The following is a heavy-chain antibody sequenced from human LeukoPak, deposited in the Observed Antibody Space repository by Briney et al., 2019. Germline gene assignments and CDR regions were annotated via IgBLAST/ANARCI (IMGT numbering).Heavy chain of an antibody. CDR2: FDPEDGET. J-gene: IGHJ6*02. Sequence: ASVKVSCKVSGYILTEFSMHWVRQAPGKGLEWMGGFDPEDGETIYAQKFQGRVTMTEDTSTDTAYMDLSSLRSEDTAVYYCATVSVRYSYGYRYYYGMDVWGQGTTVTVSS. CDR1: GYILTEFS. V-gene: IGHV1-24*01. CDR3: ATVSVRYSYGYRYYYGMDV. D-gene: IGHD5-18*01.